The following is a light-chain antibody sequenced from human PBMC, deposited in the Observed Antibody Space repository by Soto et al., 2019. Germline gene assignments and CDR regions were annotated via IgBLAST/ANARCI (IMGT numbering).Light chain of an antibody. CDR1: QGVGTN. V-gene: IGKV3-15*01. CDR3: QRQSSWPRT. Sequence: EIVMTQSPATLSVSPGERATLSCRASQGVGTNLAWYQQKPGQAPRLLIHGTSTRATGIPARFSGSGSGTEFTLTISSLQSEDFAVYYCQRQSSWPRTFGQGTKVDIK. J-gene: IGKJ1*01. CDR2: GTS.